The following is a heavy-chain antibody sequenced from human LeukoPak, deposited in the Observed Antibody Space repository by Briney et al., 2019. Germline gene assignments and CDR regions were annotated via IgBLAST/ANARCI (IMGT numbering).Heavy chain of an antibody. V-gene: IGHV3-11*04. CDR3: ASHRLGYPPPCPDY. Sequence: GGSLRLSCAASGFTFSDYYMSWLRQAPGKGLEWVSYISSSCSTIYYADSVKGRFTISRDNANNSLYLQMNSLRAEDTAVYDCASHRLGYPPPCPDYWGQGTLVTVSS. CDR1: GFTFSDYY. D-gene: IGHD5-12*01. J-gene: IGHJ4*02. CDR2: ISSSCSTI.